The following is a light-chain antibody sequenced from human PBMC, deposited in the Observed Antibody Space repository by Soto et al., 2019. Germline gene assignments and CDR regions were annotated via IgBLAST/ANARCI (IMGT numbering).Light chain of an antibody. V-gene: IGLV2-23*02. CDR3: YSFIGISTPLFV. CDR2: EVT. CDR1: SRDIGTSNL. Sequence: QSALTQPASVSGSPGQPITISCTGTSRDIGTSNLVSWYQQYPGKAPKLMIYEVTKRPSGISYRFSGSKSGNTASLTISGLQPEDEADYYCYSFIGISTPLFVFGTGTKVTVL. J-gene: IGLJ1*01.